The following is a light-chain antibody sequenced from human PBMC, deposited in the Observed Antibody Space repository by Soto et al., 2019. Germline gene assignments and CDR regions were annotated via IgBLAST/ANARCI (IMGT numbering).Light chain of an antibody. CDR1: QSVFSW. CDR3: QQYSSLSWS. V-gene: IGKV1-5*01. Sequence: DIQMTQSPSTLSASVGDRVTITCRASQSVFSWLAWYQQKPGTAPKLLIYDASTLEAGVPSRFRGSGSGTEFTLTIGGLQPDDFATYDGQQYSSLSWSFGQGTKVEVK. J-gene: IGKJ1*01. CDR2: DAS.